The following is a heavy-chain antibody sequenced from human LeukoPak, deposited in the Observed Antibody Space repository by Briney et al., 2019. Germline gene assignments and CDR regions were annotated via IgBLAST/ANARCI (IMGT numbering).Heavy chain of an antibody. CDR3: ARDRNTDFWSGYYTNYFDY. D-gene: IGHD3-3*01. Sequence: GGSLRLSCAASGFIFSNYWMTWVRHAPGKGLEWVATIKQDGGEKYYVDSVKGRFTISRDNAKNSLSLQMSGLRAEDTAVYYCARDRNTDFWSGYYTNYFDYWGQGTLVIVSS. CDR2: IKQDGGEK. V-gene: IGHV3-7*01. J-gene: IGHJ4*02. CDR1: GFIFSNYW.